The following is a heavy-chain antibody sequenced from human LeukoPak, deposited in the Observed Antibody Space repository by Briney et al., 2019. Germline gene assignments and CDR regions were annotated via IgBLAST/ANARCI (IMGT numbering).Heavy chain of an antibody. D-gene: IGHD6-13*01. J-gene: IGHJ3*02. CDR3: ARSSSSWYLGAEDAFDI. CDR2: ISYSGST. CDR1: GGSISSPSYY. Sequence: SETLSLTCTVSGGSISSPSYYWGWIRQPPGKGLEWIGSISYSGSTYYNPSLKSRVTISIDTSKNQFSLKLSSVTAADTAVYYCARSSSSWYLGAEDAFDIWGQGTMVTVSS. V-gene: IGHV4-39*07.